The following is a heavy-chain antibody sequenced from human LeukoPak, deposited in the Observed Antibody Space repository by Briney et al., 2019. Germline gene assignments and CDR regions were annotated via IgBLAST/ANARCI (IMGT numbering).Heavy chain of an antibody. D-gene: IGHD2-21*02. Sequence: GGSLRLSCAASGFTFSTSAMNWVRQAPGKGPDWVSSITDDGGAAYYSDSVKGRFTISRDNSKNTLYLQMHSLRAEDTAIYYCAKGRLVFSDYWGQGTLVTVSS. J-gene: IGHJ4*02. CDR1: GFTFSTSA. CDR3: AKGRLVFSDY. V-gene: IGHV3-23*01. CDR2: ITDDGGAA.